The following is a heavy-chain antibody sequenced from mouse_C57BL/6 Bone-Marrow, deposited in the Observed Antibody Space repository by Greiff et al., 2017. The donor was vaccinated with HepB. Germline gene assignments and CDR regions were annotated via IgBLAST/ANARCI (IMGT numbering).Heavy chain of an antibody. Sequence: EVQLQQSGGGLVKPGGSLKLSCAASGFTFSSYAMSWVRQTPEKRLEWVATISDGGSYTYYPDNVKGRFTISRDNAKNNLYLQMSHLKSEDTAMYYCASGYYGSRYYFDYWGQGTTLTVSS. D-gene: IGHD1-1*01. CDR3: ASGYYGSRYYFDY. CDR1: GFTFSSYA. J-gene: IGHJ2*01. CDR2: ISDGGSYT. V-gene: IGHV5-4*01.